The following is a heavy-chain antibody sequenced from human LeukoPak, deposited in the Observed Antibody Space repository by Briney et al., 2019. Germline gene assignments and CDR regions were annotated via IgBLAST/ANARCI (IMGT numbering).Heavy chain of an antibody. CDR2: IVVGSGNT. J-gene: IGHJ6*02. Sequence: ASVKVSCKASGFTFTSSAVQWVRQARGQRLEWIGWIVVGSGNTNYAQKFQERVTITRDMSTSTAYMELSSLRSEDTAVYYCARGGIYYYYFGMDVWGQGTTVTVSS. CDR3: ARGGIYYYYFGMDV. CDR1: GFTFTSSA. V-gene: IGHV1-58*01. D-gene: IGHD3-16*01.